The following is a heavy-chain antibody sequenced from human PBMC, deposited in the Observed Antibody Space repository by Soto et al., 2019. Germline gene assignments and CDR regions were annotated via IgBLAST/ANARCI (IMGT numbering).Heavy chain of an antibody. CDR2: INSDGSST. D-gene: IGHD2-15*01. CDR1: GFTFSSYW. J-gene: IGHJ6*02. CDR3: ARATVVVVAANQEYYYYGMDV. V-gene: IGHV3-74*01. Sequence: VGSLRLSCAASGFTFSSYWMHWVRQAPGKGLVWVSRINSDGSSTSYADSVKGRFTISRDNAKNTLYLQMNSLRAEDTAVYYCARATVVVVAANQEYYYYGMDVWGQGTTVTVYS.